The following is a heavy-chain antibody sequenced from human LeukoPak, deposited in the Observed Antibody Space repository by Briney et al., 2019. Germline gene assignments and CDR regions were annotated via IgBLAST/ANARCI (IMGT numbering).Heavy chain of an antibody. CDR3: ATVDSGRYWGIFDS. D-gene: IGHD1-26*01. V-gene: IGHV1-24*01. CDR1: GYTLSELA. CDR2: FHFEDGKT. Sequence: ASVKVSCKVSGYTLSELAMHWVRQAPGKGLEWMGGFHFEDGKTTYAQIFQGRVTMTEDTSTDTAYMELTSLRSEDTAVYYCATVDSGRYWGIFDSWGQGTLVTVSS. J-gene: IGHJ4*02.